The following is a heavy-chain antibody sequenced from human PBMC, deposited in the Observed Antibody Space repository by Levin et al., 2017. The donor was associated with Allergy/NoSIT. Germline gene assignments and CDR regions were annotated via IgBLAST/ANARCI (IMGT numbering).Heavy chain of an antibody. J-gene: IGHJ4*02. V-gene: IGHV2-70*04. CDR1: GFSLSASSMR. CDR3: ERISPTLELPDY. D-gene: IGHD1-7*01. Sequence: ESGPTLVKPTQTLTLTCTVSGFSLSASSMRVSWFRQPPGKALEWLARIDWDDDTFYSPSLKTRLTISKDTSKDQVVLTMTNMDPRDTATYYGERISPTLELPDYWGQGTLVTVSS. CDR2: IDWDDDT.